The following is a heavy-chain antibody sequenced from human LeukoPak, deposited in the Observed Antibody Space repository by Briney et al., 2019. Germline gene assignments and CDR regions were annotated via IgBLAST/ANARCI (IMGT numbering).Heavy chain of an antibody. CDR1: GGSISSGDYY. CDR2: IYYSGST. D-gene: IGHD5-18*01. CDR3: ARILDTAMVTDYFDY. V-gene: IGHV4-30-4*01. Sequence: TLSLTCTVSGGSISSGDYYWSWIRQPPGKGLEWIGYIYYSGSTYYNPSLKSRVTISVDTSKNQFSLTLSSVTAADTAVYYCARILDTAMVTDYFDYWGQGTLVTVSS. J-gene: IGHJ4*02.